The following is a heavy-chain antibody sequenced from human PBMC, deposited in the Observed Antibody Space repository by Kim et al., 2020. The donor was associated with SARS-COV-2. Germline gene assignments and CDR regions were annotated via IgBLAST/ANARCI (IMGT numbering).Heavy chain of an antibody. J-gene: IGHJ4*02. CDR2: ISGFNSNA. V-gene: IGHV1-18*01. CDR1: GYPFSSFG. CDR3: ARSMFDYTWGTRRKKEDS. D-gene: IGHD3-16*01. Sequence: ASVKVSCKTSGYPFSSFGITWVRQAPGQGLEWMGWISGFNSNANYTEKFQGRVTMTADISTSTAYMELRSLRSDDTAVYYCARSMFDYTWGTRRKKEDSWGQGTLLTVTS.